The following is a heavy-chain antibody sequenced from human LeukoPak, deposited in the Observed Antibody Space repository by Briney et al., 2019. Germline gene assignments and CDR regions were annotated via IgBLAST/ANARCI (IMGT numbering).Heavy chain of an antibody. CDR2: INHSGST. CDR3: ARHRCSGGSCYPMNWFDP. D-gene: IGHD2-15*01. J-gene: IGHJ5*02. Sequence: SETLSLTCIVSGGSISSSRDYWAWIRQPPGKGLEWIGEINHSGSTNYNPSLKSRVTISVDTSKNQFSLKLSSVTAADTAVYYCARHRCSGGSCYPMNWFDPWGQGTLVTVSS. V-gene: IGHV4-39*01. CDR1: GGSISSSRDY.